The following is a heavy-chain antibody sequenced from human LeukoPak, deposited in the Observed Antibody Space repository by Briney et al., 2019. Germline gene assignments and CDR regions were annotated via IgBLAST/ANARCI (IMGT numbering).Heavy chain of an antibody. Sequence: PGGSLRLSCAASGFTFSSYGMSWVRQAPGKGLEWVSVISGSGGGTYYADSVKGRFTISRDNSKNTLYLQMNSLRVEDTAVYYCAKGNYYGSGSLDYWGQGTLVTVSS. CDR1: GFTFSSYG. J-gene: IGHJ4*02. D-gene: IGHD3-10*01. CDR3: AKGNYYGSGSLDY. V-gene: IGHV3-23*01. CDR2: ISGSGGGT.